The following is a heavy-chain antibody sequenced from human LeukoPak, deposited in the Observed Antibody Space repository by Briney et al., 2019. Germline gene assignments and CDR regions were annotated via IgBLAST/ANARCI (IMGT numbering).Heavy chain of an antibody. CDR3: ARGLYDFWSGNYYYYYYMDV. CDR2: VSSSGSTI. J-gene: IGHJ6*03. CDR1: GFTVSSNY. V-gene: IGHV3-11*04. Sequence: GGSLRLSCAASGFTVSSNYMSWVRQAPGKGLEWVSYVSSSGSTIYYADSVKGRFTISRDNAKNSLYLQMNSLRAEDTAVYYCARGLYDFWSGNYYYYYYMDVWGKGTTVTVSS. D-gene: IGHD3-3*01.